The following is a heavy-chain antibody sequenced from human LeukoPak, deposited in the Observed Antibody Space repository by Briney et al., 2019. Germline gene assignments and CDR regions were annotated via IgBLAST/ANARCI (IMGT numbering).Heavy chain of an antibody. D-gene: IGHD4-17*01. J-gene: IGHJ3*02. V-gene: IGHV1-18*01. CDR1: GYTLRSHG. Sequence: ASVRVSCKASGYTLRSHGISWVRQAPGRGLEWMGCISGNKGDTMYAQKVQGRVTMTTDTSTNTAYMDLRSLRGDDTAVYYCARGSYGEVAFDIWGQGTMVTVSS. CDR2: ISGNKGDT. CDR3: ARGSYGEVAFDI.